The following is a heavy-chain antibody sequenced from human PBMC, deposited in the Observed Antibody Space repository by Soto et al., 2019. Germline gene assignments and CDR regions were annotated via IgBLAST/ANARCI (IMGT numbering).Heavy chain of an antibody. V-gene: IGHV3-9*01. CDR2: ISWNRGDI. CDR3: TRANFDPSSYFFAR. Sequence: EVQLVESGGGLVQPGGSLRLSCAASGFTFDDFTMHWVRQVPGKGLECVSAISWNRGDIQYADSVRGRFTISRDNSEDTLDLQMHSLRPEDTAIYYCTRANFDPSSYFFARWGQGTLVTVSS. J-gene: IGHJ1*01. CDR1: GFTFDDFT. D-gene: IGHD3-10*01.